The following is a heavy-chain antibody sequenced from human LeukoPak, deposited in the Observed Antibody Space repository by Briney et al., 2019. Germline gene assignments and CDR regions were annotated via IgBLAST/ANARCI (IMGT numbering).Heavy chain of an antibody. CDR1: GGTFSNYA. V-gene: IGHV1-69*05. J-gene: IGHJ4*02. CDR2: IIPIFGTT. D-gene: IGHD3-10*01. Sequence: ASVKVSCKASGGTFSNYAVSWVRQAPGQGLEWMGGIIPIFGTTNCAQKFQDRVTIVTDKSTSTAYMDLSSLRSDDTAVYYCARGAWFGELGKYYFDYWGQGTPVTVSS. CDR3: ARGAWFGELGKYYFDY.